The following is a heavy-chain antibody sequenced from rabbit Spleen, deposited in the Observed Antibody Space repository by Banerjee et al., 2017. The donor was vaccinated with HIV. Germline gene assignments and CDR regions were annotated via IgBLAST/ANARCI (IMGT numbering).Heavy chain of an antibody. CDR2: IYADSGST. V-gene: IGHV1S40*01. D-gene: IGHD4-1*01. CDR1: GVSFNDKDV. Sequence: QSLEESGGDLVQPEGSLTLTCKASGVSFNDKDVMCWVRQAPGKGLEWIACIYADSGSTYYASWTKGRFTISKTSSTTVTLQMTSLTAADTATYFCARDRWDSSEFNLWGPGTLVTVS. CDR3: ARDRWDSSEFNL. J-gene: IGHJ4*01.